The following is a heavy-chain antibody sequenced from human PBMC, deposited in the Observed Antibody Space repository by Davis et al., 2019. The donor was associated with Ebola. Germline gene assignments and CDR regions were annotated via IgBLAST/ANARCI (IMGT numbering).Heavy chain of an antibody. V-gene: IGHV3-33*01. D-gene: IGHD6-19*01. Sequence: GGSLRLSCAASGLTFSSYGMHWVRQAPGKGLKWVAVIWYDGSNKYYADSVKGRFTISRDNSKNTLYLQMNSLRAEDTAVYCCARDREEQWLVYYYGMDVWGKGTTVTVSS. CDR3: ARDREEQWLVYYYGMDV. CDR1: GLTFSSYG. CDR2: IWYDGSNK. J-gene: IGHJ6*04.